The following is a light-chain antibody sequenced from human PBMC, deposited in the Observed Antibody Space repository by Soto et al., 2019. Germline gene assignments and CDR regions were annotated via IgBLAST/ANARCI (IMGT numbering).Light chain of an antibody. V-gene: IGKV1-9*01. J-gene: IGKJ4*01. CDR3: QHLHTFPFT. Sequence: DIQLTQSPSFLSASVGDRVTITCRASQAIYSHLAWYQQRPGKAPKLLIYETSTLQSGVPSRFSGSGSGTDFTLTIGSLQPEDFATYYCQHLHTFPFTFGGGTKVEIK. CDR1: QAIYSH. CDR2: ETS.